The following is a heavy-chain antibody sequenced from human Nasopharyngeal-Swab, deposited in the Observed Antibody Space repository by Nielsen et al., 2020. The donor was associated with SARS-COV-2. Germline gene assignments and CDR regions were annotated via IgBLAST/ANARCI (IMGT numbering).Heavy chain of an antibody. D-gene: IGHD6-6*01. J-gene: IGHJ4*02. CDR1: GYTFTSYG. Sequence: ASVKVSCKASGYTFTSYGISWVRQAPGQGLEWMGWISAYNGNTNYAQKLQGRVTMATDTSTSTAYMELRSLRSDDTAVYYCVRAQRWAARRDFDYWGQGTLVTVSS. CDR3: VRAQRWAARRDFDY. CDR2: ISAYNGNT. V-gene: IGHV1-18*04.